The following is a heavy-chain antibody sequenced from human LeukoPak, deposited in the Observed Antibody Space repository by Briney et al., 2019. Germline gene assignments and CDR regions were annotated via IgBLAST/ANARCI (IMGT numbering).Heavy chain of an antibody. V-gene: IGHV3-23*01. CDR2: ISGSGGST. Sequence: GGSLRLSCAASGFTFSSYAMSWVRQAPGKGLEWVSAISGSGGSTYYADSVKGRFTISRDNSKNTLYLQMNSLRAEDTAVYYCAKDREASVRQWFGEIIGDYWGQGTLVTVSS. D-gene: IGHD3-10*01. CDR1: GFTFSSYA. J-gene: IGHJ4*02. CDR3: AKDREASVRQWFGEIIGDY.